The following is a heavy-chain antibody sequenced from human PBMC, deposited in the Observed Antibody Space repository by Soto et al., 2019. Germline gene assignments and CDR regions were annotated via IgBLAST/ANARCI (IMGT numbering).Heavy chain of an antibody. CDR1: GVSISSYF. Sequence: LSLTCTVSGVSISSYFWSWIRQPPGRGLEWIGYTYHKGSTNYSPSLKSRVAISLDTSENQFSLKVNSVTAADTAVYYCARIGGYHGPLDYWGQGTPVTVSS. V-gene: IGHV4-59*01. J-gene: IGHJ4*02. CDR2: TYHKGST. D-gene: IGHD3-16*02. CDR3: ARIGGYHGPLDY.